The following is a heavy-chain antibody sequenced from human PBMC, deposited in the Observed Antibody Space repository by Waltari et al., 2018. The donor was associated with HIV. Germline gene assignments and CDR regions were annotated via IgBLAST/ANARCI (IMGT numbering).Heavy chain of an antibody. CDR3: ARAQYYYDSSGYYYGDYGMDV. Sequence: QVQLVQSGAEEKQPGASVKVSCKASCYTFTGSYLLWVGRDPGQGLEWLGWINPNSGGTNYAQKFQGRVTMTRDTSISTAYMELSRLRSDDTAVYYCARAQYYYDSSGYYYGDYGMDVWGQGTTVTVSS. V-gene: IGHV1-2*02. J-gene: IGHJ6*02. D-gene: IGHD3-22*01. CDR1: CYTFTGSY. CDR2: INPNSGGT.